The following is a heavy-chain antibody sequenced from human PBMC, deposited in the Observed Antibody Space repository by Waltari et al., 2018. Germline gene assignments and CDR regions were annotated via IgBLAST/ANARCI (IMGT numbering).Heavy chain of an antibody. CDR1: GYTFTSYG. D-gene: IGHD4-17*01. J-gene: IGHJ6*02. V-gene: IGHV1-18*01. CDR3: ARERLSGDPTAAHYYYYGMDV. Sequence: QVQLVQSGAEVKKPGASVKVSCKASGYTFTSYGISWVRQAHGQGLEWMGWISAYNGNTNYAQKLQGRVTMTTDTSTSTAYMELRSLRSDDTAVYYCARERLSGDPTAAHYYYYGMDVWGQGTTVTVSS. CDR2: ISAYNGNT.